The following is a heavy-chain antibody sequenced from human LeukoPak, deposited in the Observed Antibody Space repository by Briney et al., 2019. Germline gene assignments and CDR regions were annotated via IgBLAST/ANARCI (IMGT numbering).Heavy chain of an antibody. Sequence: GASVKVSCKASGYTFTSYGISWVRQAPGQGLEWMGWISAYNGNTNYAQKLQGRVTMTTDTSTSTAYMELRSLRSDDTAVCYCARPYCSSTSCNRYYFDYWGQGTLVTVSS. CDR2: ISAYNGNT. J-gene: IGHJ4*02. CDR1: GYTFTSYG. V-gene: IGHV1-18*01. D-gene: IGHD2-2*01. CDR3: ARPYCSSTSCNRYYFDY.